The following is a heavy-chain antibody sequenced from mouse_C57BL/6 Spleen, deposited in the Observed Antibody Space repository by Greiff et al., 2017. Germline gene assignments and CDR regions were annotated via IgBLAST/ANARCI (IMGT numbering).Heavy chain of an antibody. D-gene: IGHD1-1*01. V-gene: IGHV3-6*01. J-gene: IGHJ2*01. Sequence: VQLQQSGPGLVKPSQSLSLTCSVTGYSITSGYYWNWIRQFPGNKLEWMGYISYDGSNNYNPSLKNRISITRDTSKNQFFLKLTSVTTEDTATYYCARDRDTTGYFDYWGQGTTLTVSS. CDR2: ISYDGSN. CDR3: ARDRDTTGYFDY. CDR1: GYSITSGYY.